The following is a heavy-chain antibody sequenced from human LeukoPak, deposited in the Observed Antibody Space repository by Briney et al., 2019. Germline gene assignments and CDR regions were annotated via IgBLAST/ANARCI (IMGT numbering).Heavy chain of an antibody. D-gene: IGHD1-1*01. Sequence: VSGPTLVNPTQTLTLTCTFSGFSLSTRGVGVGWIRQPPGKALEWLALIYWNDDKRYSPSLRTRLTITKDTSKNQVVLTMTNMDPVDTATYYCAHATRFDWFDPWGQGTLVTVSS. J-gene: IGHJ5*02. CDR1: GFSLSTRGVG. CDR2: IYWNDDK. V-gene: IGHV2-5*01. CDR3: AHATRFDWFDP.